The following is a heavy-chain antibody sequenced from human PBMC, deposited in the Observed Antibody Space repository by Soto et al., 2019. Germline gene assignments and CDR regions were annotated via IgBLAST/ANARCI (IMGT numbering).Heavy chain of an antibody. Sequence: PSETLSLTCTVSGGSISSYYWSWIRQPAGKGLEWIGRIYTSGSTNYNPSLKSRVTMSVDTSKNQFSLKLSSVTAADTAVYYCARDLDYCSGGSCYSFWFDPWGQVTLVTVS. V-gene: IGHV4-4*07. CDR2: IYTSGST. CDR3: ARDLDYCSGGSCYSFWFDP. CDR1: GGSISSYY. D-gene: IGHD2-15*01. J-gene: IGHJ5*02.